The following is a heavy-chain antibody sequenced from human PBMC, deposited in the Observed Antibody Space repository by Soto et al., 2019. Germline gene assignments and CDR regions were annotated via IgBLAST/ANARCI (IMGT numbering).Heavy chain of an antibody. Sequence: EVQLVESGGGLIQPGGSLRLICAASGLSVTANYMTWVRQAPGKGLEWLSIIYRGGGTYYADSLKGRAIISRDGSRNMVFIQMNSLTAEDAGVYYCARRDDSETFDIWGRGTVVNASS. V-gene: IGHV3-53*01. CDR3: ARRDDSETFDI. CDR1: GLSVTANY. D-gene: IGHD5-18*01. J-gene: IGHJ3*02. CDR2: IYRGGGT.